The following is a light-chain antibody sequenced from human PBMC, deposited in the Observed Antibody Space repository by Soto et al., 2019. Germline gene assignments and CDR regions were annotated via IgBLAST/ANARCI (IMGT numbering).Light chain of an antibody. J-gene: IGKJ4*01. CDR3: LQRSDWRS. Sequence: IVETHGRRVVTQTAGESTSLSCRASQSVSSNLAWYQQKPGQAPRLLIYGASTRATGIPARFSGSGSGTDFTLTISSLEPEDFAYYFCLQRSDWRSIGRGTRVEIK. CDR2: GAS. V-gene: IGKV3-11*01. CDR1: QSVSSN.